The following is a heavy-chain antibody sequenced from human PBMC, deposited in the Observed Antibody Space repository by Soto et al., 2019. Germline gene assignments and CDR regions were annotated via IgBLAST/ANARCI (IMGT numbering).Heavy chain of an antibody. CDR3: ARGMTTVTTLDY. D-gene: IGHD4-17*01. J-gene: IGHJ4*02. Sequence: QLQLQESGSGLVKPSQTLSLTCAVSGGSISSGGYSWSWIRQPPGKGLEWIGYIYHSGSTYYNPSLKSRVTTSQDRSKKQFSLKLSSVTAAETAVYYWARGMTTVTTLDYWGQGTLVTVSS. CDR2: IYHSGST. CDR1: GGSISSGGYS. V-gene: IGHV4-30-2*01.